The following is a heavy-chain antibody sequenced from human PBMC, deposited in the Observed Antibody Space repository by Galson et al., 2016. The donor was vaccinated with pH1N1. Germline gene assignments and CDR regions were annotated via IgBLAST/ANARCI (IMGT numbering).Heavy chain of an antibody. CDR3: ARARPTWDLLGDAFDI. D-gene: IGHD1-26*01. CDR1: GGSIGGGYYI. CDR2: VFASGNT. Sequence: TLSLTCTVSGGSIGGGYYIWTWIRQPAGKGLEWIGRVFASGNTNYNPSLKGRVTISLDTSKSQFSLKLSSVTAADTAVYYCARARPTWDLLGDAFDIWGQGTVVTVSS. J-gene: IGHJ3*02. V-gene: IGHV4-61*02.